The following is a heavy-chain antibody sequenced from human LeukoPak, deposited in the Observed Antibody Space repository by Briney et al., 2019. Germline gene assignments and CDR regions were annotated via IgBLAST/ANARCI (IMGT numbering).Heavy chain of an antibody. V-gene: IGHV4-34*01. CDR1: GGSFSGYY. D-gene: IGHD6-13*01. CDR3: ARTVAAAGP. J-gene: IGHJ5*02. CDR2: VNHSGST. Sequence: NPSETLSLTCAVYGGSFSGYYWSWIRQPPGKGLEWIGEVNHSGSTNYNPSLKSRVTISVDTSKNQFSLKLSSVTAADTAVYYCARTVAAAGPWGQGTLVTVSS.